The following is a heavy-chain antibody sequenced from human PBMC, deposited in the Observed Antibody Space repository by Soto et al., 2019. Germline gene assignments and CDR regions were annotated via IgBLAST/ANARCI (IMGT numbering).Heavy chain of an antibody. D-gene: IGHD3-3*01. CDR3: ARGGDGFWSGLGRFGP. CDR1: GGSISSGDYY. CDR2: IYNSGST. V-gene: IGHV4-30-4*01. Sequence: PSETRSLPCTLSGGSISSGDYYWSWIRQPPGKGLEWIGYIYNSGSTYYNPSLTSRVTISVDTSKNPFSLKLSSVTAADTAVYYCARGGDGFWSGLGRFGPWGQGTLVTVSS. J-gene: IGHJ5*02.